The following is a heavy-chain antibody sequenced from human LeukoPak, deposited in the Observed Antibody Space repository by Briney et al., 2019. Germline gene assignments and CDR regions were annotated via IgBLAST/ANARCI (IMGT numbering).Heavy chain of an antibody. Sequence: GGSLRLSCAASGFTFSNYSMNWVRQAPGKGLEWVSSISSSSNYIYYADSVKGRFTISRDNAKNSLYLQMNSLRAEDTAMYYCASGGSSSWPYYYYGMDVWGQGTAVTVSS. V-gene: IGHV3-21*01. CDR1: GFTFSNYS. D-gene: IGHD6-13*01. CDR2: ISSSSNYI. CDR3: ASGGSSSWPYYYYGMDV. J-gene: IGHJ6*02.